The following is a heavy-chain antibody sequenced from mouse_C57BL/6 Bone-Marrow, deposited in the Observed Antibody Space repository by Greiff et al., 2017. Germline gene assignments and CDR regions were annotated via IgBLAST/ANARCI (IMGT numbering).Heavy chain of an antibody. CDR2: IHPNSGST. J-gene: IGHJ1*03. D-gene: IGHD2-2*01. CDR1: GYTFTSYW. Sequence: QVQLKQPGAELVKPGASVKLSCKASGYTFTSYWMPWVKQRPGQGLEWIGMIHPNSGSTNYNEKFKSKATLTVDKSSSTAYMQLSSLTSEDSAVYYCAREGVTAVWYVDVWGKGTTGTVSS. CDR3: AREGVTAVWYVDV. V-gene: IGHV1-64*01.